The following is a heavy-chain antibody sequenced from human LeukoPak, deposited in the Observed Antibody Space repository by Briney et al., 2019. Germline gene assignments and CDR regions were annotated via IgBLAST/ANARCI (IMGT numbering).Heavy chain of an antibody. V-gene: IGHV4-59*08. CDR2: IHYSGST. CDR3: ARRSENDYGPFDY. CDR1: GASISGYY. D-gene: IGHD4-17*01. Sequence: SETLSLTCTVSGASISGYYWSWIRQPPGKGLEWIGYIHYSGSTKYNPSLNSRVTMSVDTSKNQFSLKLRSVTAADTALYYCARRSENDYGPFDYWGQGTLVTVSS. J-gene: IGHJ4*02.